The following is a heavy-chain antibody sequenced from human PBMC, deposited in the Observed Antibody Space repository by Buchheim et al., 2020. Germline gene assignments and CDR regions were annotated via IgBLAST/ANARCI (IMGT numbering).Heavy chain of an antibody. J-gene: IGHJ4*02. D-gene: IGHD6-6*01. Sequence: DVHLVESGGGLVQPGGSLRLSCASSGFSFSTNWMSWVRQAPGKGPEWVANINQYGSAEYYVDSVKGRFTISRDNAKTSLYLQMNILRAEDTAVYYFATFSSDFDYWGQGTL. V-gene: IGHV3-7*03. CDR3: ATFSSDFDY. CDR2: INQYGSAE. CDR1: GFSFSTNW.